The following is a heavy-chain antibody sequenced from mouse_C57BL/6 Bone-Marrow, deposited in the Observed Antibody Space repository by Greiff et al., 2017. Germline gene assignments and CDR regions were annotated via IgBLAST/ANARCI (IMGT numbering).Heavy chain of an antibody. CDR1: GYTFTGYW. CDR2: ILPGSGST. J-gene: IGHJ3*01. V-gene: IGHV1-9*01. CDR3: ARSVYYYGSSYIAY. D-gene: IGHD1-1*01. Sequence: QVQLKQSGAELMKPGASVKLSCKATGYTFTGYWIEWVKQRPGHGLEWIGEILPGSGSTYYNEKFKGKATFTADTSSNTAYMQLSSLTTEDSAIYYCARSVYYYGSSYIAYWGQGTLVTVSA.